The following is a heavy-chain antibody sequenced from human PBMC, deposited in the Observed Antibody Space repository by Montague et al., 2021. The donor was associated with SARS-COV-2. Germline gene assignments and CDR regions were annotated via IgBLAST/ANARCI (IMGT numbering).Heavy chain of an antibody. CDR1: GGSFSTYS. J-gene: IGHJ6*03. D-gene: IGHD3-10*01. Sequence: SETLSLTCAVHGGSFSTYSWNWIRQPPGKGLEWIGEIHHGGSTNYNPSLKSRVAISADTSKNQFSLKLTSVAAADTAVYYCARLGDGVVPSPILGVGPYYSYYYMDVWGKGTRSPSP. CDR3: ARLGDGVVPSPILGVGPYYSYYYMDV. CDR2: IHHGGST. V-gene: IGHV4-34*01.